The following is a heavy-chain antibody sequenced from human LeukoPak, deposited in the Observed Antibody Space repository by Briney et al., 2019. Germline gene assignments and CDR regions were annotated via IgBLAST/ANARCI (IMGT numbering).Heavy chain of an antibody. J-gene: IGHJ1*01. Sequence: VGSLRFSCAASGCAFGSYWMHCVRQAPGKGPEWISRKNNDGTDIRYADSVKGRFTISRDNAKNTLYLQMNSLRAEDTAVYYRARVGYYDSSGYYAYLQHWGQGTLVTVSS. V-gene: IGHV3-74*01. CDR2: KNNDGTDI. D-gene: IGHD3-22*01. CDR1: GCAFGSYW. CDR3: ARVGYYDSSGYYAYLQH.